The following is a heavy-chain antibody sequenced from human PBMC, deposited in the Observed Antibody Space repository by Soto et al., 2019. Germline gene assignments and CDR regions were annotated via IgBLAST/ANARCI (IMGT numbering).Heavy chain of an antibody. V-gene: IGHV3-23*01. D-gene: IGHD6-13*01. J-gene: IGHJ5*01. Sequence: GSLRLSCAASGFTFSNYAMSWVRQAPGKGLEWVSAIGGGGVPTYHADSVKGRFTISRDNSKNTLYLQMNSLRAEDTAVYYCANGPWQPPHCFXPWGLGTLVTVSS. CDR2: IGGGGVPT. CDR1: GFTFSNYA. CDR3: ANGPWQPPHCFXP.